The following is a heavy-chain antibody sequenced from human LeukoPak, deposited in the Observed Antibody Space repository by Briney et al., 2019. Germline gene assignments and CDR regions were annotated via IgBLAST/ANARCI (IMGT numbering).Heavy chain of an antibody. CDR1: GFTFSRYW. J-gene: IGHJ4*02. V-gene: IGHV3-74*01. CDR2: INSDGRST. Sequence: PGGSLRLSCVASGFTFSRYWMHWVRQAPGKGLVWVSRINSDGRSTNYADSVKGRFSISRDNAENTLNLQMNSLRVEDTAVYYCVRGADTGYSSDSWGQGTLVTVSS. D-gene: IGHD3-9*01. CDR3: VRGADTGYSSDS.